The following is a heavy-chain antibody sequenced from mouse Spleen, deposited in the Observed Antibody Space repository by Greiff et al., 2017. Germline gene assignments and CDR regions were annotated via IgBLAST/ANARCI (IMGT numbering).Heavy chain of an antibody. CDR2: IRNKANGYTT. Sequence: EVQGVESGGGLVQPGGSLSLSCAASGFTFTDYYMSWVRQPPGKALEWLGFIRNKANGYTTEYSASVKGRFTISRDNSQSILYLQMNALRAEDSATYYCARYRGPLYFDYWGQGTTLTVSS. J-gene: IGHJ2*01. D-gene: IGHD3-3*01. V-gene: IGHV7-3*01. CDR3: ARYRGPLYFDY. CDR1: GFTFTDYY.